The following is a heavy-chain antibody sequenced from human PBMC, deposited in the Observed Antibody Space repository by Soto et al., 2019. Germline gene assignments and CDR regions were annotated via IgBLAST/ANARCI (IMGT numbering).Heavy chain of an antibody. J-gene: IGHJ5*02. CDR2: IYWDDDK. Sequence: QITLKESGPTLVKPTQTLTLTCTFSGFSLSASAAGVGWIRQPPGKALEWLAVIYWDDDKRYSPSLKSRLSITKDTSKDQVVLTMTNMDPVDTGTYYCAHTRGGGNSAWFDPWGQGTLVTVSS. D-gene: IGHD2-21*02. V-gene: IGHV2-5*02. CDR3: AHTRGGGNSAWFDP. CDR1: GFSLSASAAG.